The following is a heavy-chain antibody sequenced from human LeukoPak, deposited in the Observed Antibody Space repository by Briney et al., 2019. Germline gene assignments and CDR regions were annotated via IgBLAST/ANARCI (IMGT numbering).Heavy chain of an antibody. V-gene: IGHV4-59*01. CDR3: ARAVDTARNYYFDY. J-gene: IGHJ4*02. CDR1: GGSITSYY. Sequence: PSETLSLTCTVSGGSITSYYWSWIRQPPGKGLEWIGYISYSGSTNYSPSLKSRVTISVDTSKNQFSLKLSSVTAADTAVYYCARAVDTARNYYFDYWGQGTLVTVSS. CDR2: ISYSGST. D-gene: IGHD5-18*01.